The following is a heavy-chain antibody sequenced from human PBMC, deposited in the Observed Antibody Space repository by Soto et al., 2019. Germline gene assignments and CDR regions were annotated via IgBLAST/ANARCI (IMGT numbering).Heavy chain of an antibody. V-gene: IGHV1-69*13. D-gene: IGHD5-12*01. CDR1: GGTFSSYA. CDR2: IIPIFGTA. CDR3: ARLEYSGYDPDNFDY. Sequence: GASVKVSCKASGGTFSSYAISWVRQAPGQGLEWMGGIIPIFGTANYAQKFQGRVTITADESTSTAYMELSSLRSEDTAVYYCARLEYSGYDPDNFDYWGQGTLVTVSS. J-gene: IGHJ4*02.